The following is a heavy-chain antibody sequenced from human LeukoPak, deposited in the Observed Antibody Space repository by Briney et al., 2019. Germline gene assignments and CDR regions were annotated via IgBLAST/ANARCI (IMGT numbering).Heavy chain of an antibody. J-gene: IGHJ6*03. V-gene: IGHV4-34*01. CDR2: INHSGST. CDR3: ARGRNRYYYYMDV. Sequence: SETLSLTCAVYGGSFSGYYWSWIRQPPGKGLEWIGEINHSGSTNYNPSLKSRVTISVDTSKNQFSLKLSSVTAPDTAVYYCARGRNRYYYYMDVWGKGTTVTVSS. CDR1: GGSFSGYY. D-gene: IGHD1-14*01.